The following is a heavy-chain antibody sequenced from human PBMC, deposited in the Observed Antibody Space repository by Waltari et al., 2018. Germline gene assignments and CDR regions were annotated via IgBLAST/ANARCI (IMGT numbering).Heavy chain of an antibody. CDR1: GFNFSNYA. J-gene: IGHJ4*02. V-gene: IGHV3-23*01. D-gene: IGHD6-19*01. CDR2: RRGTGDYT. CDR3: AKDQAEWLVLDGYFDS. Sequence: EVQLLESGGDLEQPGGSLRISCVGSGFNFSNYAMNWVRQAPGKGLALVSTRRGTGDYTFYAYSVKGRFTISRYNSKNTVFLHMNNLRVEDTAIYFCAKDQAEWLVLDGYFDSWGQGTPVTVSS.